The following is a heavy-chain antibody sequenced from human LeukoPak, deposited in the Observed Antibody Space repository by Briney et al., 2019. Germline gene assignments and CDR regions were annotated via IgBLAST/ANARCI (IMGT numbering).Heavy chain of an antibody. CDR2: ISGSGGST. V-gene: IGHV3-23*01. CDR3: AKDPQYYDILTGYPASDY. D-gene: IGHD3-9*01. Sequence: GGSLRLSCAASGFTFSSYAMSWVRQAPGKGLEWVSAISGSGGSTYYADSVKGRFTISRDNSKNTLYLQMNSLRAEDTAVYYCAKDPQYYDILTGYPASDYWGQGTLVTVSS. CDR1: GFTFSSYA. J-gene: IGHJ4*02.